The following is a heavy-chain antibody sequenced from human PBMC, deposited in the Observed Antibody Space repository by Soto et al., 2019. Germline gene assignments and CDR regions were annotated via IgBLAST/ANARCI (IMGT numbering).Heavy chain of an antibody. V-gene: IGHV4-4*02. D-gene: IGHD3-10*01. CDR1: GVYLTSGNG. CDR3: ARLVYDTRLNYMYFDP. Sequence: SETLSLTCAVSGVYLTSGNGCTWFRQSPQRGLEYIGEIFHDGTANYYPSFERRVAMSVDTSRNQFSLKLTSVTAADTDVYFCARLVYDTRLNYMYFDPWGEGTLVTVSS. J-gene: IGHJ4*02. CDR2: IFHDGTA.